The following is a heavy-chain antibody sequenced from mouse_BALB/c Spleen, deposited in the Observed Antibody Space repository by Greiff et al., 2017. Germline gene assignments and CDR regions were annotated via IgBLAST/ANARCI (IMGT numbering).Heavy chain of an antibody. CDR1: GFTFSSYA. Sequence: EVKLVESGGGLVKPGGSLKLSCAASGFTFSSYAMSWVRQTPEKRLEWVATISSGGSYTYYPDSVKGRFTISRDNAKNTLYLQMSSLRSEDTAMYYCARLEDSDAMDYWGQGTSVTVSS. V-gene: IGHV5-9-3*01. CDR3: ARLEDSDAMDY. J-gene: IGHJ4*01. CDR2: ISSGGSYT.